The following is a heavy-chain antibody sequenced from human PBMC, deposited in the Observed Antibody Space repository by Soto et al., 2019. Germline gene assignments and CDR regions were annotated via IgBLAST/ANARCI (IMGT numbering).Heavy chain of an antibody. CDR1: GGTFTSYT. D-gene: IGHD3-10*01. J-gene: IGHJ5*02. CDR3: ARTYYYGSGSYYRGWFDP. V-gene: IGHV1-69*02. Sequence: QVQLVQSGAEVKKPGSSVKVSCKAFGGTFTSYTLSWVRQAPGQGLEWMGRIIPILDIPNYAQRVQGRVTITADTSTSTAYMELSSLRPEDTAVYYCARTYYYGSGSYYRGWFDPWGQGTLVTVSS. CDR2: IIPILDIP.